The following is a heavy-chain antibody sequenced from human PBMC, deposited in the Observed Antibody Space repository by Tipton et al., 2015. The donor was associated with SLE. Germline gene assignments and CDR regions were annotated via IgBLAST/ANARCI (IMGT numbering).Heavy chain of an antibody. V-gene: IGHV4-34*01. Sequence: TLSLTCAVFGGSFSGNYWIWIRQTPGKGLEWIGEINHRGGTNLNPSLESRVSVSKDTSKNQFSLKLTSVTAADTAVYYCARQTCKLYWWCMPDDYWGQGTLVTVSS. CDR2: INHRGGT. CDR3: ARQTCKLYWWCMPDDY. J-gene: IGHJ4*02. D-gene: IGHD2-8*02. CDR1: GGSFSGNY.